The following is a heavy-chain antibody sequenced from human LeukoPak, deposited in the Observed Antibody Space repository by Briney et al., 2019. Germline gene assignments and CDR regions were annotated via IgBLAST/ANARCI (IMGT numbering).Heavy chain of an antibody. V-gene: IGHV4-34*01. CDR2: INHSGST. J-gene: IGHJ4*02. CDR3: AREGYYGSGRLTDY. Sequence: RASETLSLTCAVYGGSFSGYHWSWIRQPPGKGLEWIGEINHSGSTNYNPSLKSRVTISVDTSKNQFSLKLSSVTAADTAVYYCAREGYYGSGRLTDYWGQGTLVTVSS. CDR1: GGSFSGYH. D-gene: IGHD3-10*01.